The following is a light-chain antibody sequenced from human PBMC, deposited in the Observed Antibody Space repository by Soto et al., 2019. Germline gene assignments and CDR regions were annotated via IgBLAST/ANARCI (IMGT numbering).Light chain of an antibody. V-gene: IGKV3-20*01. J-gene: IGKJ1*01. CDR1: QSISSNF. Sequence: EIVLTQSPGTLSLSPGEGATLSCRPSQSISSNFLAWYQQKRGQAPRLLIHGASSRATGIPDRFSGSGSGTDFTLTISRLQPEDFATYYCQQSYITPWTFGQGTKVDIK. CDR3: QQSYITPWT. CDR2: GAS.